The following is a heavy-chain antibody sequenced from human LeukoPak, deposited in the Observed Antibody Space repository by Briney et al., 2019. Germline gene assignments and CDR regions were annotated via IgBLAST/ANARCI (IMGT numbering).Heavy chain of an antibody. CDR3: ATGVTAIENFDY. D-gene: IGHD2-21*02. Sequence: PGRSLTLSCAASGFTFSSYGLHWVRQAPGKGLEWVAVVSFDGSDKCYADSVKGRFTISRDNRKNILYLQMSSLSIEDTALYYCATGVTAIENFDYWGQGTLVTVSS. J-gene: IGHJ4*02. V-gene: IGHV3-30*03. CDR2: VSFDGSDK. CDR1: GFTFSSYG.